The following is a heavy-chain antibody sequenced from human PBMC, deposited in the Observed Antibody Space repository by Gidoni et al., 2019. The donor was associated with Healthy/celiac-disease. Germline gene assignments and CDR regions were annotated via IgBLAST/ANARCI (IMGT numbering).Heavy chain of an antibody. D-gene: IGHD3-22*01. Sequence: EVQLVESGGGLVQPGWSLRLSCAASAFSFSRSWLSLVRQAPGKGLGWEANKKKYVREKYYVDTVKGRFTISRENAKNSLYLQMNSLRAEDTAVYYCARAHGYYYDSSGYHHAEYYYGMDVWGQGTTVTVSS. CDR3: ARAHGYYYDSSGYHHAEYYYGMDV. V-gene: IGHV3-7*04. J-gene: IGHJ6*02. CDR2: KKKYVREK. CDR1: AFSFSRSW.